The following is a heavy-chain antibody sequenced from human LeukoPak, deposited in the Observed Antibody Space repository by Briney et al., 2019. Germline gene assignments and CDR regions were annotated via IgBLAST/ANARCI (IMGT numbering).Heavy chain of an antibody. V-gene: IGHV3-7*05. CDR2: IKQDGSEK. CDR1: GFTFSSYW. Sequence: GGSLRLSCAASGFTFSSYWMSWVRQAPGKGLEWVANIKQDGSEKYYVESVKGRFTISRNNAKNSLYLQMNSLRAEDTAVYYCARLVVGATTDPFDYWGQGTLVTVSS. J-gene: IGHJ4*02. D-gene: IGHD1-26*01. CDR3: ARLVVGATTDPFDY.